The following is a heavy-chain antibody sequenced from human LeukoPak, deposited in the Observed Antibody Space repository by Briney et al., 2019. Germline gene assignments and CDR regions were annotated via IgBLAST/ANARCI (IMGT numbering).Heavy chain of an antibody. J-gene: IGHJ4*02. Sequence: NTSETLSLTCAVSGGSISSSSWWSWVRQPPGKGLEWIGEIYHSGSTNYNPSLKSRVTISVDKSKNQFSLKLSSVTAADTAVYYCARGGDTGFWYFDYWGQGTLVTVSS. CDR1: GGSISSSSW. CDR3: ARGGDTGFWYFDY. V-gene: IGHV4-4*02. D-gene: IGHD3-16*01. CDR2: IYHSGST.